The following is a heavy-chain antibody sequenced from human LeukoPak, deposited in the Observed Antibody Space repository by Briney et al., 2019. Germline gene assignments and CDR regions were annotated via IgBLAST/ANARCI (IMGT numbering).Heavy chain of an antibody. Sequence: SETLSLTCAVYGGSFSGYYWSWIRQPPGKGLEWIGEINHSGSTNYNPSLKSRVTISVDTSKNQFSLKLSSVTAADTAVYYCARAQQLVRYYYDMDVWGKGTTVTVSS. CDR3: ARAQQLVRYYYDMDV. CDR1: GGSFSGYY. D-gene: IGHD6-13*01. CDR2: INHSGST. J-gene: IGHJ6*04. V-gene: IGHV4-34*01.